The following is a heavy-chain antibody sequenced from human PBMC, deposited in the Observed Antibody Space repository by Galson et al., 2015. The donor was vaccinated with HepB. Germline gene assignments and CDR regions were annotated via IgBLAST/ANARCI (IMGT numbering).Heavy chain of an antibody. CDR1: GFTFSSYG. J-gene: IGHJ3*02. Sequence: SLRLSCAASGFTFSSYGMHWVRQAPGKGLEWVAVIWYDGSKKYYADSVKGRFTISRHNSKNTLYVQMNSLRAEDTAVYYCARGREWELPHDAFDIWGQGTMVTVSS. D-gene: IGHD1-26*01. V-gene: IGHV3-33*01. CDR2: IWYDGSKK. CDR3: ARGREWELPHDAFDI.